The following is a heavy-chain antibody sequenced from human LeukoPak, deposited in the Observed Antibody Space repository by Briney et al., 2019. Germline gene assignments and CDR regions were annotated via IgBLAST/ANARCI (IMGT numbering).Heavy chain of an antibody. J-gene: IGHJ6*02. V-gene: IGHV4-61*01. Sequence: SDTLSLTCTVSGGSVSSVSYYWSWIRQPPGKGLEWIGYIYYSGSTNYNPSLKSRVTISVDTSKNQFSLKLSSVTAADTAVYYCARDNYDFWSGLYYGMDVWGQGTTVTVSS. CDR3: ARDNYDFWSGLYYGMDV. CDR2: IYYSGST. D-gene: IGHD3-3*01. CDR1: GGSVSSVSYY.